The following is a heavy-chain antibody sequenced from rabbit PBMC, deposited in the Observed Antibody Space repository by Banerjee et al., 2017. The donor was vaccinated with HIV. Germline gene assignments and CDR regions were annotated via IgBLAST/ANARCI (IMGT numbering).Heavy chain of an antibody. CDR1: GFSFSNGYV. V-gene: IGHV1S40*01. CDR2: INTSNGNT. CDR3: AREEYVGYGYANL. D-gene: IGHD6-1*01. Sequence: QSLEESGGDLVKPEGSLTLTCTASGFSFSNGYVMCWVRQAPGKGLEWIACINTSNGNTYYASWAKGRFTVSKTSSTTVTLQMTSLTAADTATYFCAREEYVGYGYANLWGQGTLVTVS. J-gene: IGHJ4*01.